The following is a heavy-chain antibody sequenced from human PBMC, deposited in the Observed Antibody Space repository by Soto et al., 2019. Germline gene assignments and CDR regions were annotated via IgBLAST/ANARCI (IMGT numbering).Heavy chain of an antibody. Sequence: AGGSLRLSCAASEFTFSNYAMSWVRQAPGKGLGWVSSIGSGGSPTYYADSVKGRFTISRDNSKNTLYLQMNSLRAEDTAVYYCAKGALSTYFDWGQGTLVTVSS. CDR3: AKGALSTYFD. J-gene: IGHJ4*02. CDR1: EFTFSNYA. V-gene: IGHV3-23*01. CDR2: IGSGGSPT. D-gene: IGHD3-9*01.